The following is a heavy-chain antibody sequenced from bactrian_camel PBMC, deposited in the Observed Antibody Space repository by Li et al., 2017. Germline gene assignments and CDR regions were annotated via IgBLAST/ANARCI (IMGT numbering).Heavy chain of an antibody. J-gene: IGHJ4*01. Sequence: VQLVESGGGSVQAGGSLRLSCAASGFTFSTYGMSWVRQAPGKGLEWVASITQYGGITYYAESVKGRLTMSRANNKNTVYLQMNSLKTEDTAVYYCASDNQLKMGGQGTQVTVS. CDR3: ASDNQLKM. CDR2: ITQYGGIT. V-gene: IGHV3S40*01. CDR1: GFTFSTYG.